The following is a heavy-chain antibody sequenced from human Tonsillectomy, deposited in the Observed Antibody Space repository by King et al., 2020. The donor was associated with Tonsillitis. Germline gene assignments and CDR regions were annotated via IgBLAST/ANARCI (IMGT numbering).Heavy chain of an antibody. J-gene: IGHJ5*02. CDR2: IHTSGST. CDR3: AGDVYLGYCSGTSCEYWFDP. D-gene: IGHD2-2*01. CDR1: GGSISSGSYY. Sequence: LQLQESGPGLVKPSQTLSLTCTVSGGSISSGSYYWSWIRQPAGKGLEWIGRIHTSGSTNYNPSLKSRVTMSVDTSKNQFSLKLSSVTAADTAVYYCAGDVYLGYCSGTSCEYWFDPWGQGTLVTVSS. V-gene: IGHV4-61*02.